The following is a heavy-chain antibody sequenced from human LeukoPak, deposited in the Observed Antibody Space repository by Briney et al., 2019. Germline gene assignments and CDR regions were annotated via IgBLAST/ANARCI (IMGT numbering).Heavy chain of an antibody. J-gene: IGHJ5*02. V-gene: IGHV3-48*03. D-gene: IGHD6-6*01. Sequence: GGSLRLSCAASGFTFSSYEMNWVRQAPGKGLEWVSYISSSGSTIYYADSVKGRFTISRDNAKNSLYLQMNSLRAEDTAVYYCARGSSIAAPDPYNWFDPWGQGTLVTVSS. CDR3: ARGSSIAAPDPYNWFDP. CDR1: GFTFSSYE. CDR2: ISSSGSTI.